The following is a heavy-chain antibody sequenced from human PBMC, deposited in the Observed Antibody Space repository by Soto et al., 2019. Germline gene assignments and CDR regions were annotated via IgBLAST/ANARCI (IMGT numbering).Heavy chain of an antibody. J-gene: IGHJ4*02. CDR2: IKFDGSEK. CDR3: VKDGGYCSSSTCYSPRNHYFDS. V-gene: IGHV3-7*03. Sequence: GGSLRLSCEASGFTFSDYWMSWVRQAPGKGPEWVANIKFDGSEKQYVDSVRGRFTISRDNSRNSLFLQVNSLRAGDTAVYYCVKDGGYCSSSTCYSPRNHYFDSWGQGTLVTVSS. CDR1: GFTFSDYW. D-gene: IGHD2-2*01.